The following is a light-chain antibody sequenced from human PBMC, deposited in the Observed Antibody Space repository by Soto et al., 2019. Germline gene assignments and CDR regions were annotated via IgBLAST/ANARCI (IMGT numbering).Light chain of an antibody. V-gene: IGLV1-51*01. Sequence: QSVLTQPPSVSAAPGQKVTISCSGSTSNIGNNYVSWYQQLPGTAPKVLIFHNDKRPSGIPDRFSGSKSVTSATLGITGLQTGDEADYYCGTWDSRLSAVVFGGGTKLTVL. CDR1: TSNIGNNY. CDR3: GTWDSRLSAVV. J-gene: IGLJ2*01. CDR2: HND.